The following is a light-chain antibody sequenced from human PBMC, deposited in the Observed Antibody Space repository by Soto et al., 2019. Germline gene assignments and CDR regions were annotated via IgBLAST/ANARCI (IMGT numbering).Light chain of an antibody. V-gene: IGKV1-5*03. CDR1: QSISTW. CDR2: KAS. Sequence: QMTQSPSTLSASVGDTVTITCRASQSISTWLAWYQQKPGKAPKLLIYKASTLESGVPSRFSGSGSGTEFTLIISSLQPDYVANYYCQQYNTYSTFGHGTKVEIK. CDR3: QQYNTYST. J-gene: IGKJ1*01.